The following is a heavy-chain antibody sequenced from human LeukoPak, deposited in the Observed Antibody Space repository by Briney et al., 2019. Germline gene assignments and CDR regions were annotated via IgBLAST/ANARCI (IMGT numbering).Heavy chain of an antibody. Sequence: GGSLRLSCAASGFTLSPYDMHWVRRATGKGLEWVAAIGAGGDTYYPGSVLGRFTISRENAKNSLYLQMNSLRAGDTAVYYCVRATSGFDLWGRGTLVTVSS. CDR1: GFTLSPYD. D-gene: IGHD1-26*01. J-gene: IGHJ2*01. V-gene: IGHV3-13*04. CDR2: IGAGGDT. CDR3: VRATSGFDL.